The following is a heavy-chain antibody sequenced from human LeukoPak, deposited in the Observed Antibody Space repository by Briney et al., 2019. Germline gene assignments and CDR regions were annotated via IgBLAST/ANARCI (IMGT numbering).Heavy chain of an antibody. CDR2: IYHSGST. D-gene: IGHD1-1*01. V-gene: IGHV4-38-2*02. CDR3: ARDTNWNDGGDYFDY. CDR1: GYSISSGYY. J-gene: IGHJ4*02. Sequence: SETLSLTCTVSGYSISSGYYWGWIRQPPGKGLEWIGSIYHSGSTYYNPSLKSRVTISVDTSKNQSSLKLSSVTAADTAVYYCARDTNWNDGGDYFDYWGQGTLVTVSS.